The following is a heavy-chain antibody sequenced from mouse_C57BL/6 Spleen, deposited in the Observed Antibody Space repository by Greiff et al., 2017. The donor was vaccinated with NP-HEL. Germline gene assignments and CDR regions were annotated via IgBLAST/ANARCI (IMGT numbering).Heavy chain of an antibody. D-gene: IGHD4-1*01. Sequence: VHLVESGPGLVAPSQSLSITCTVSGFSLTSYGVDWVRQSPGKGLEWLGVIWGVGSTNYTSALISRLSISKDNSKGPVFLKMNSLQTDDTALYYCASGLGFPLAYWGQGTLVTVSA. CDR1: GFSLTSYG. V-gene: IGHV2-6*01. J-gene: IGHJ3*01. CDR2: IWGVGST. CDR3: ASGLGFPLAY.